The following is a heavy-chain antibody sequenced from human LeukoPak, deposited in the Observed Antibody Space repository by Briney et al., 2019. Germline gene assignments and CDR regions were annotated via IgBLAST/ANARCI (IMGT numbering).Heavy chain of an antibody. V-gene: IGHV1-46*01. Sequence: ASVKLSFKASGYTFTSYYMHCVRQAPRPGLEWMGIINPSDSSTSYAQKFQGRVTMTRDTCTSTVYMELSSLRSEGRGVYYCARDTRPVAAGTFGELDYWGQGTVVTVSS. J-gene: IGHJ4*02. CDR3: ARDTRPVAAGTFGELDY. CDR2: INPSDSST. D-gene: IGHD6-13*01. CDR1: GYTFTSYY.